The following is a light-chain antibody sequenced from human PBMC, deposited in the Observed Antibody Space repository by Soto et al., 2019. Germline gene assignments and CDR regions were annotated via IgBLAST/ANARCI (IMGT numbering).Light chain of an antibody. V-gene: IGKV4-1*01. CDR1: QSILYSSNNKNY. J-gene: IGKJ1*01. Sequence: DIVMTQSPDSLAVSLGETATINCRSSQSILYSSNNKNYLAWYQQKPGQPPKLLIYWASTRDSGVPGRFSGSGSETDFTLTISSLQSEDVAVYYCHHYYTTPPGTFGQGTKVEI. CDR3: HHYYTTPPGT. CDR2: WAS.